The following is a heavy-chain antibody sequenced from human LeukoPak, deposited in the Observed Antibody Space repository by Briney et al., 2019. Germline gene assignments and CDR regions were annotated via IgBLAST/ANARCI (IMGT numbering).Heavy chain of an antibody. CDR3: ARNIHDFWSGYYGYFDY. CDR2: ISGSGGST. D-gene: IGHD3-3*01. Sequence: GGSLRLSCAASGFTFSSYAMSWVRQAPGKGLEWVSAISGSGGSTYYADSVKGRFTISRDNAKNSLYLQMNSLRAEDTAVYYCARNIHDFWSGYYGYFDYWGQGTLVTVSS. J-gene: IGHJ4*02. CDR1: GFTFSSYA. V-gene: IGHV3-23*01.